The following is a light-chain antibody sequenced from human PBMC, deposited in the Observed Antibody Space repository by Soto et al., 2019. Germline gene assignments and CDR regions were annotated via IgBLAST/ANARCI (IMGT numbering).Light chain of an antibody. V-gene: IGKV3-20*01. CDR3: QQDGSSTGT. J-gene: IGKJ1*01. Sequence: IVLTQSPGTLSLSPGERATLSCRASQSVSSSYLAWYQQKPGQAPRLLIYGASSRATGIPDRFSVSGSGTDFTLTISRLEPEDFAVYYRQQDGSSTGTFGQGTKVEIK. CDR1: QSVSSSY. CDR2: GAS.